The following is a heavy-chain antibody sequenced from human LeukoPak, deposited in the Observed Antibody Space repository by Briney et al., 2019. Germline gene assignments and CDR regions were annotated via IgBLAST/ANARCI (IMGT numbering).Heavy chain of an antibody. CDR1: GGSINSADYY. CDR2: IYYSGST. V-gene: IGHV4-61*08. CDR3: ARENWRSKSIDFDS. J-gene: IGHJ4*02. Sequence: PSETLSLTCTVSGGSINSADYYWSWVRQPPGKGLEWIGYIYYSGSTNFNPSLKSRVTMSVDTSKNQFSLRPSSVTAADTAAYFCARENWRSKSIDFDSWGQGTLVTVSS. D-gene: IGHD6-6*01.